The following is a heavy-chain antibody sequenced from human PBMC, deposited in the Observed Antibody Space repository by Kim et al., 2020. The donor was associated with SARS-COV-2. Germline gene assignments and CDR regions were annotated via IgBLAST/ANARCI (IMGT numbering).Heavy chain of an antibody. J-gene: IGHJ4*02. CDR2: DGET. D-gene: IGHD2-8*01. Sequence: DGETIYAQKFQGRVTMTEDTSTDTAYMELSSLRSEDTAVYYCATDPGLYYWGQGTLVTVSS. CDR3: ATDPGLYY. V-gene: IGHV1-24*01.